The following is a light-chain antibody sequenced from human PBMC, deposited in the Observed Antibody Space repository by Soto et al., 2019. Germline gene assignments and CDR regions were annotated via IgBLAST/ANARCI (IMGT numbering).Light chain of an antibody. Sequence: DIQMTQSPSSLSASVGDRVTITCRASQGIRTDLGWYQQKPGKAAKRLIYTASSLQSGVPSRLSGRGYGTEFTLTISSLQPEDFATYYCIEHNSYPWTLGQGTKVDLK. CDR2: TAS. CDR3: IEHNSYPWT. V-gene: IGKV1-17*01. CDR1: QGIRTD. J-gene: IGKJ1*01.